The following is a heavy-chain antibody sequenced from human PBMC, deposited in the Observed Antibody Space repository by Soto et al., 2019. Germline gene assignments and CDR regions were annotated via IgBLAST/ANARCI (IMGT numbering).Heavy chain of an antibody. D-gene: IGHD5-12*01. V-gene: IGHV2-5*01. CDR1: GFSLGTSGVN. CDR3: AYSLTVSTITIWFDP. Sequence: SGPTLVNPTQTLTLTCTFSGFSLGTSGVNVGWIRQPPGKALEWLALIYWNDDKRYSPFLKSRLTITKDTSKNQVVLTMTNMDPVDTGTYYCAYSLTVSTITIWFDPWGQGTLVTVSS. CDR2: IYWNDDK. J-gene: IGHJ5*02.